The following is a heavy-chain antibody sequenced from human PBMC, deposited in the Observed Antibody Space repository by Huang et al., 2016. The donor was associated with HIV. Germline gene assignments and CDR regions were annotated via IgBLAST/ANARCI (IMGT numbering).Heavy chain of an antibody. CDR3: VRAREKGYDFWSGYRY. Sequence: EVELAESGGGSVRPGKSLRLSCVGSGFIFSDYWMHWVRQIPGKGLVWVARIESDGSSTSYGDSGKGRLTIYRDNAKNTVYLEMSSLRVDDTAVYYCVRAREKGYDFWSGYRYWGQGAQVTVSS. J-gene: IGHJ4*01. D-gene: IGHD3-3*01. CDR1: GFIFSDYW. V-gene: IGHV3-74*02. CDR2: IESDGSST.